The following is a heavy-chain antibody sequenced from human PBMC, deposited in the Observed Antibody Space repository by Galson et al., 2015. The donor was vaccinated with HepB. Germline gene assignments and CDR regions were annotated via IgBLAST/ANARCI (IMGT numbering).Heavy chain of an antibody. D-gene: IGHD6-13*01. J-gene: IGHJ4*02. CDR1: GFIFNSYA. CDR3: VKDHSTGYDTSWFYFDY. V-gene: IGHV3-64D*06. Sequence: SLRLSCAASGFIFNSYAMNWVRQAPGKGLEYVSGISNNADSTYYADSVKGRFTISRDNSKNTLYLQLSSLTTEDTAVYYCVKDHSTGYDTSWFYFDYWGQGAPVTVSS. CDR2: ISNNADST.